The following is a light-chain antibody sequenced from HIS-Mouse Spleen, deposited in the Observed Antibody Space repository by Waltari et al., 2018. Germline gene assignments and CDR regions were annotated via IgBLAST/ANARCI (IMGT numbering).Light chain of an antibody. CDR3: SSYTSSSTYV. J-gene: IGLJ1*01. V-gene: IGLV2-14*03. CDR2: DVS. Sequence: QSALTQPASVSGSPGQSITISCTGTSSHVGGYNYVSWYQQHPGTAPKLMIYDVSNRPSGVSNRFSGSKSGNTASLTISGLQAEDEADYYCSSYTSSSTYVFGTGTKVTVL. CDR1: SSHVGGYNY.